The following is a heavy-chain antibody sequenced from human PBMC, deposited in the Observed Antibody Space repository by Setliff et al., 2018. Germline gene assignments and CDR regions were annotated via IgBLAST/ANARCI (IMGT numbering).Heavy chain of an antibody. D-gene: IGHD2-15*01. J-gene: IGHJ5*02. CDR3: ARSPALLGIVYLDP. V-gene: IGHV1-46*04. CDR1: GYTFTNYY. Sequence: ASVKVSCKASGYTFTNYYKNWVRQAPGQGLEWMGIINPGAGTTSYAQKLQGRVTMTRDTSTNTVYMELSCLRSEDTAVYYCARSPALLGIVYLDPWGQGTRVTVSS. CDR2: INPGAGTT.